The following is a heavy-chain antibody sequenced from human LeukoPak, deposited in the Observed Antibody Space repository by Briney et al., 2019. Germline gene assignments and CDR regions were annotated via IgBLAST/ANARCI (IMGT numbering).Heavy chain of an antibody. CDR3: ARTDCSGGSCPYQFDY. V-gene: IGHV6-1*01. Sequence: SQTLSLTCAISGDRVSSNSVAWNWIRQSPSRGLEWLGRTYYRSKWFNDSADPVKSRITINPDTSKNQFSLQLNSVTPEDTAVYYCARTDCSGGSCPYQFDYWGQGTLVTVSS. J-gene: IGHJ4*02. CDR1: GDRVSSNSVA. CDR2: TYYRSKWFN. D-gene: IGHD2-15*01.